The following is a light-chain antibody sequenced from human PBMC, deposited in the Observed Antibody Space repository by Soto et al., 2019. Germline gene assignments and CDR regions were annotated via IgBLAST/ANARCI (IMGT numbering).Light chain of an antibody. J-gene: IGKJ1*01. CDR1: QSISRQ. V-gene: IGKV1-5*03. CDR3: LQYQRYWT. Sequence: DIQMTQSPSTLSASVGDRVSITCRASQSISRQLAWYQQKPGKAPNLLIYQASNLETGVPSRFTGSGSGTELTLTIRSLQPDDVATYYCLQYQRYWTCGQGTKVEVK. CDR2: QAS.